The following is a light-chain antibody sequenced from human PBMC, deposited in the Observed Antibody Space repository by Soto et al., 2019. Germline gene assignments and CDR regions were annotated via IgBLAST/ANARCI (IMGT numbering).Light chain of an antibody. J-gene: IGLJ1*01. CDR1: SSEVGGYNY. CDR2: DVS. CDR3: SSYTSSSTPG. Sequence: QSALTQPASVSGSPGQSITISCTGTSSEVGGYNYVSWYQQHPGKAPKLMIYDVSNRPSGVSNRFSGSKSGNTASLTISWLQSEDEADYYCSSYTSSSTPGFGTGTKVTV. V-gene: IGLV2-14*01.